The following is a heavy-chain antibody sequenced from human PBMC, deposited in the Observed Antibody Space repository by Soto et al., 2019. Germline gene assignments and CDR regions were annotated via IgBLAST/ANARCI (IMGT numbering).Heavy chain of an antibody. CDR3: AGDWAAAGPFDY. Sequence: QVQLVQSGAEVKKPGASVKVSCKASGYTFTSYGISWVRQAPGQGLEWMGWISAYNGNTNYAQKLQGRVTMTTDRSTSTGYMELRSLSSDDTAVYYCAGDWAAAGPFDYWGQGTLVTVSS. CDR2: ISAYNGNT. CDR1: GYTFTSYG. J-gene: IGHJ4*02. V-gene: IGHV1-18*01. D-gene: IGHD6-13*01.